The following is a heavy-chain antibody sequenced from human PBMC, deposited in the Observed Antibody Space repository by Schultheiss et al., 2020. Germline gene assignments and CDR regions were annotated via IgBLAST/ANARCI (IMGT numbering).Heavy chain of an antibody. Sequence: GESLKISCAASGFTFDDYAMHWVRQAPGKGLEWVSGVSGSGATTYYADSVKGRFTISRDNSKNTLYLQMNSLRAEDTAVYYCAKDRKTAMVPPAEWGQGTLVTVSS. V-gene: IGHV3-23*01. J-gene: IGHJ4*02. CDR2: VSGSGATT. CDR3: AKDRKTAMVPPAE. D-gene: IGHD5-18*01. CDR1: GFTFDDYA.